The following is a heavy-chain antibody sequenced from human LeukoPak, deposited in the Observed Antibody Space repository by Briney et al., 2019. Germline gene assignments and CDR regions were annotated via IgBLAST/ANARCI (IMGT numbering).Heavy chain of an antibody. V-gene: IGHV3-23*01. J-gene: IGHJ4*02. CDR3: AKGVECLVGGHFDY. Sequence: PGGSLRLSCAASGFLYITLDTRWVRQAPGKGLAWVSGISASGDSTYNAESVRGRFTISRDNSKNMLYLQMNSLRVDDTAVYYCAKGVECLVGGHFDYWGQGTLVSVSS. D-gene: IGHD3-3*01. CDR2: ISASGDST. CDR1: GFLYITLD.